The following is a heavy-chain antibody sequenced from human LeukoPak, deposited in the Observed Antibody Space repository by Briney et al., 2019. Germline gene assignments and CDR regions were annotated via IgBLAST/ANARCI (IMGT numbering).Heavy chain of an antibody. D-gene: IGHD2-21*02. J-gene: IGHJ5*02. Sequence: GRSLRLSCAASGFTFSSFGMHWVRQTPGKGLEWVAVIWFDGSAEYYADSVKGRFSISRDNSENTLYLEMNSLRVEDTAVYYCARGEVAYCGGDCYSFDPWGQGTLVTVSS. CDR2: IWFDGSAE. CDR3: ARGEVAYCGGDCYSFDP. CDR1: GFTFSSFG. V-gene: IGHV3-33*01.